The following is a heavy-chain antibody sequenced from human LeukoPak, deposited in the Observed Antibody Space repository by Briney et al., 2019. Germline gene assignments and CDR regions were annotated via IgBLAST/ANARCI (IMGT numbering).Heavy chain of an antibody. Sequence: RGSLRLSCAASGFTFKNYAMNWVRQSPGQGLEWVSTISGDAVTSWYADSVKGRFTISRDDSKNTLYLQMNSLRAEDTAVYYCARGSGYNYGFPDYWGQGTLVTVSS. CDR2: ISGDAVTS. V-gene: IGHV3-23*01. CDR3: ARGSGYNYGFPDY. J-gene: IGHJ4*02. CDR1: GFTFKNYA. D-gene: IGHD5-18*01.